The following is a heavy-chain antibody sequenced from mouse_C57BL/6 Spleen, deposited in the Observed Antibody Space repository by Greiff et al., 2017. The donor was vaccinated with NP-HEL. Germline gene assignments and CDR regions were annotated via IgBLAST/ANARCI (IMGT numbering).Heavy chain of an antibody. V-gene: IGHV1-63*01. CDR2: IYPGGGYT. J-gene: IGHJ4*01. CDR1: GYTFTNYW. D-gene: IGHD1-1*01. CDR3: ARGSSYAMDY. Sequence: VQLQQSGAELVRPGTSVKMSCKASGYTFTNYWIGWAKQRPGHGLEWIGDIYPGGGYTNYNEKFKGKATLTADESSSTAYMQFSSLTSEDSAIYYCARGSSYAMDYWGQGTSVTVSS.